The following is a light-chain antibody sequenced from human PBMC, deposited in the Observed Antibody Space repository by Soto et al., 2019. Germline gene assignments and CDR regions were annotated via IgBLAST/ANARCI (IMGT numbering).Light chain of an antibody. Sequence: QSALTQPASVSGSPGQSITISCTGTSSDVGAYNYVSWYQQHPGKAPKLMIYDVSNRPSGVSNRFSGSKSGNTASLSISGFQAEDEADYYCSSYTSTSTDVLGTGTKVTVL. CDR1: SSDVGAYNY. V-gene: IGLV2-14*01. CDR2: DVS. CDR3: SSYTSTSTDV. J-gene: IGLJ1*01.